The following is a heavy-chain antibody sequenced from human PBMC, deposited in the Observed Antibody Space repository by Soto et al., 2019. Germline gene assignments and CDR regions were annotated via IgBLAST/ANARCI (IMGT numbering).Heavy chain of an antibody. J-gene: IGHJ4*02. V-gene: IGHV1-2*02. CDR1: GYTFTGYY. Sequence: QVQLVQSGAEVKKPGASVKVSCKASGYTFTGYYMHWVRQAPGQGLEWMGWINPNSGGTNYAQKFQGRVTMTRDTSIRATYKGVSRLRSEDTGVYYWAGQKGRGPVGYWGQGTLVTVSS. D-gene: IGHD3-10*01. CDR3: AGQKGRGPVGY. CDR2: INPNSGGT.